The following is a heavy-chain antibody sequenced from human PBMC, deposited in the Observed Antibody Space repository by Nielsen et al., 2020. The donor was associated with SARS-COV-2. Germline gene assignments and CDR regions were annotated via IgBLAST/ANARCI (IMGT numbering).Heavy chain of an antibody. CDR1: GFTFDDYA. V-gene: IGHV3-9*01. J-gene: IGHJ6*02. CDR3: AKDFGDYVADYYYGMDV. Sequence: SLKISCAASGFTFDDYAMHWVRQAPGKGLEWVSGISWNSGSIGYADSVKGRFTISRDNAKNSLYLQMNSLRAEDTALYYCAKDFGDYVADYYYGMDVWGQGTTVTVSS. D-gene: IGHD4-17*01. CDR2: ISWNSGSI.